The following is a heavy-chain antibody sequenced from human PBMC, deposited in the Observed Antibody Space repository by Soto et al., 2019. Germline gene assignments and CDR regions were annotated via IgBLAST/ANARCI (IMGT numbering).Heavy chain of an antibody. CDR3: APQRQGATYYYGMDV. D-gene: IGHD1-26*01. CDR1: GFTFSSYG. J-gene: IGHJ6*02. Sequence: GGPLRLSFTPSGFTFSSYGMHWVLQAPGKWLEWVAVIWYDGSNKYYADSVKGRFNISRDNSKNTLYLQMNSLRAEDPAVYYCAPQRQGATYYYGMDVWGQGTTVTVS. CDR2: IWYDGSNK. V-gene: IGHV3-33*01.